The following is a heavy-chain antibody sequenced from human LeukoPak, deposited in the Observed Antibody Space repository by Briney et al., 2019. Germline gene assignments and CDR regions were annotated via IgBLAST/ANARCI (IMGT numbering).Heavy chain of an antibody. CDR1: GGSFSGYY. V-gene: IGHV4-59*12. D-gene: IGHD3-10*01. CDR2: IYYSGST. CDR3: ARSYGSGSYGYYYYYMDV. J-gene: IGHJ6*03. Sequence: SETLSLTCAVYGGSFSGYYWSWIRQPPGKGLEWIGYIYYSGSTNYNPSLKSRVTIPVDTSKNQVSLKLSSVTAADTAVYYCARSYGSGSYGYYYYYMDVWGKGTTVTVSS.